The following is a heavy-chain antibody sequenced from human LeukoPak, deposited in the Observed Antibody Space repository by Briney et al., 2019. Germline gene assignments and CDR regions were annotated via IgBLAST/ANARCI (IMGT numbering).Heavy chain of an antibody. D-gene: IGHD4-17*01. CDR1: GFTFSSDS. Sequence: GGSLRLSCAASGFTFSSDSMNWVRQAPGKGLEWVSSISSSSSYIYYADSVKGRFTISRDNAKNSLYLQMNSLRAEDTAVYYCARDQPYGDYTFDYWGQGTLVTVSS. V-gene: IGHV3-21*01. CDR2: ISSSSSYI. CDR3: ARDQPYGDYTFDY. J-gene: IGHJ4*02.